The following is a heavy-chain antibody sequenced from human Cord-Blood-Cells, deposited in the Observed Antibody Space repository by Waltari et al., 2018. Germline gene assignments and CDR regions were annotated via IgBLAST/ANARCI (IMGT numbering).Heavy chain of an antibody. J-gene: IGHJ5*02. CDR1: GGTFSSYA. CDR2: IIPIFGTA. D-gene: IGHD2-21*01. CDR3: ARDTTYCGGDCYLPWFDP. V-gene: IGHV1-69*01. Sequence: GGTFSSYAISWVRQAPGQGLEWMGGIIPIFGTANYAQKFQGRVTITADESTSTAYMELSSLRSEDTAVYYCARDTTYCGGDCYLPWFDPWGQGTLVTVSS.